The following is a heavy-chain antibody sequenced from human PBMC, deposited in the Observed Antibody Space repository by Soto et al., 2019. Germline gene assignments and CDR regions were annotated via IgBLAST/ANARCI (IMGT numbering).Heavy chain of an antibody. V-gene: IGHV4-59*08. Sequence: PSDTLSLTCTVSSGSINNYYCIWILPPPLKGLELIGYIYYSGSTNYNPSLKSRVTISVDTSKNQFSLKLSSVTAADTAVYYCARHGPIAAAGTVFDYWGQGTLVTVSS. J-gene: IGHJ4*02. CDR2: IYYSGST. CDR1: SGSINNYY. D-gene: IGHD6-13*01. CDR3: ARHGPIAAAGTVFDY.